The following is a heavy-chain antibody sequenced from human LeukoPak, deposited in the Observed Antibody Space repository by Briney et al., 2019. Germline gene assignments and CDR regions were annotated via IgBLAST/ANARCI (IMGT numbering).Heavy chain of an antibody. CDR3: ARDDSSGFQTPIFDY. J-gene: IGHJ4*02. CDR1: GYTFTSYG. V-gene: IGHV1-18*01. CDR2: ISAYNGNT. D-gene: IGHD3-22*01. Sequence: GASVKVSCKASGYTFTSYGISWVRQAPGQGLEWMGWISAYNGNTNYAQKLQGRVPMTTDTSTSTAYMELRSLRSDDTAVYYCARDDSSGFQTPIFDYWGQGTLVTVSS.